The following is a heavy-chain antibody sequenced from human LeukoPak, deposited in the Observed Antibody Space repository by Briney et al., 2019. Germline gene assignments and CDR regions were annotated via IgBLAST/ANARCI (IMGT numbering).Heavy chain of an antibody. CDR2: ISWNSGSI. V-gene: IGHV3-9*01. CDR1: GFTFDDYA. J-gene: IGHJ4*02. CDR3: AKDMEYDSSSPLDY. Sequence: GRSLRLSCAASGFTFDDYAMHWVRQAPGKGLGWVSGISWNSGSIGYADSGKGRFTISRDNAKNSLYLQMNSLRAEDTALYYCAKDMEYDSSSPLDYWGQGTLATVSS. D-gene: IGHD3-22*01.